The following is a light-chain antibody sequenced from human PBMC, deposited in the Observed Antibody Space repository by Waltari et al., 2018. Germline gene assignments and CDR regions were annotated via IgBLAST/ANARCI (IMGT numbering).Light chain of an antibody. CDR2: GAS. J-gene: IGKJ3*01. Sequence: EIVMTQSPATLSVSPGKRATLSCRASQSVSSNLAWSQQKPGQAPRLLISGASTRATGIPARFSGSGSGTEFTLTINSLQSEDFAVYYCQHYDNWPPFTFGPGTKVDIK. CDR3: QHYDNWPPFT. CDR1: QSVSSN. V-gene: IGKV3-15*01.